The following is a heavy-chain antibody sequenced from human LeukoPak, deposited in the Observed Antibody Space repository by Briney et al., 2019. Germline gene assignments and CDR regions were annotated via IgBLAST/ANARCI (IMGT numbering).Heavy chain of an antibody. J-gene: IGHJ5*02. CDR2: VSGSGGST. V-gene: IGHV3-23*01. CDR1: GFTFSSYA. CDR3: AKESGSSGYYDP. Sequence: GGPLRLSCAASGFTFSSYAMSWVRQAPGKGLEWVSGVSGSGGSTYYADSVKGRFTISRDNPKNTLYLQMNSLRVEDTAVYYCAKESGSSGYYDPWGQGTLVTVSS. D-gene: IGHD3-22*01.